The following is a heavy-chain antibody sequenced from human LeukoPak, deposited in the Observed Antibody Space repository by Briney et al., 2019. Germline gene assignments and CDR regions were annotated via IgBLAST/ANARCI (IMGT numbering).Heavy chain of an antibody. V-gene: IGHV1-8*03. CDR2: MNPNRGNT. D-gene: IGHD2-8*01. Sequence: ASVKVSCKASGYTFTRYDINWVRQATGQGLEWMGWMNPNRGNTGYAQKFQGRVTITRNTSISTAYMELSSLRSEDTAVYYCARVPHESSMYCTNGVCYNPFDYWGQGTLVTVSS. J-gene: IGHJ4*02. CDR3: ARVPHESSMYCTNGVCYNPFDY. CDR1: GYTFTRYD.